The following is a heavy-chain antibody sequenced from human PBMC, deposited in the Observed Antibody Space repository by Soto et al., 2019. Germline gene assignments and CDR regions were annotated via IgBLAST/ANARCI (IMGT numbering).Heavy chain of an antibody. J-gene: IGHJ6*02. CDR3: AKGTVVDVATSRYQYYNGMDA. D-gene: IGHD2-15*01. CDR1: GLSFSSYG. Sequence: QVQLVESGGGVVQHGRSLRLSCEASGLSFSSYGMHWVRQAPGKGPEWVAVISYDGSNTYYGDAVKGRFTISRDNSKKMLFLQMNSLRAEDTAVYYCAKGTVVDVATSRYQYYNGMDAWGQGTTVTVSS. CDR2: ISYDGSNT. V-gene: IGHV3-30*18.